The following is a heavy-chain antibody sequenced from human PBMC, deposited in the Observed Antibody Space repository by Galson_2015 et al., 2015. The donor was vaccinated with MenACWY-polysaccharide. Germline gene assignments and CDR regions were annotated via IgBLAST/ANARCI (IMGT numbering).Heavy chain of an antibody. CDR3: ARGGDGYGNFDY. CDR1: GFTFSGYW. Sequence: SLGLSCAASGFTFSGYWMHWVRQAPGKGLVWVSRINGAGSTTSCADSVKGRFTISRDNAQHMLYLQMNSLRAEDTAVYYCARGGDGYGNFDYWGQGILVTVSS. D-gene: IGHD5-24*01. V-gene: IGHV3-74*01. J-gene: IGHJ4*02. CDR2: INGAGSTT.